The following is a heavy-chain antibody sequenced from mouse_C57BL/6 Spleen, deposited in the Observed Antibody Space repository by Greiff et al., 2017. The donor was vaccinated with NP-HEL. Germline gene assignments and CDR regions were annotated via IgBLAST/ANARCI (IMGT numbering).Heavy chain of an antibody. CDR1: GYAFSSYW. CDR2: IYPGDGDT. V-gene: IGHV1-80*01. Sequence: QVQLKESGAELVKPGASVKISCKASGYAFSSYWMNWVKQRPGKGLEWIGQIYPGDGDTNYNGQFKGKATLTADKSSSTAYMQLSSLTSADSAVYFCARAGLRRDPAWFAYWGQGTLVTVSA. D-gene: IGHD2-4*01. CDR3: ARAGLRRDPAWFAY. J-gene: IGHJ3*01.